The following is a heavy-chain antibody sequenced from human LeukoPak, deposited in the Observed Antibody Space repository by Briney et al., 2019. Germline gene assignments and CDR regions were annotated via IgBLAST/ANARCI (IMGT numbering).Heavy chain of an antibody. Sequence: PSETLSLTCTVSGGSISSSSHYWGWIRQPSGKGLECIGGIYYSGSTYYNPSLKSRVTISVDTSTNQFSLKLSSVTAADTAVYYCARQSSYCSSTSCLNFDYWGQGTLVTVSS. CDR3: ARQSSYCSSTSCLNFDY. D-gene: IGHD2-2*01. CDR2: IYYSGST. V-gene: IGHV4-39*01. J-gene: IGHJ4*02. CDR1: GGSISSSSHY.